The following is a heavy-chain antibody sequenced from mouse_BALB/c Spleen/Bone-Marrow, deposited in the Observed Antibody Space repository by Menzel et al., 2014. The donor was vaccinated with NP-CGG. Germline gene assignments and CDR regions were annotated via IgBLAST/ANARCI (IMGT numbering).Heavy chain of an antibody. CDR2: ISDGGSYT. CDR3: ARTYRPFALDY. V-gene: IGHV5-4*02. Sequence: EVKLVESGGGIVKPGGSLKLSCAASGFTFSDYYMYWVRQTPEKRLEWVATISDGGSYTDYPGSVKGRFTVSRDNAKNNLYLQMSSLKSEDTAMYFCARTYRPFALDYWGQGTSVTVSS. D-gene: IGHD2-14*01. J-gene: IGHJ4*01. CDR1: GFTFSDYY.